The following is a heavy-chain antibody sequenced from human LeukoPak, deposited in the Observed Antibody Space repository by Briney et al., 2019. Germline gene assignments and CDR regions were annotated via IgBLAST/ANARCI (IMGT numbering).Heavy chain of an antibody. CDR1: GFTFSDYY. D-gene: IGHD2-2*01. V-gene: IGHV3-11*06. CDR3: ARPDIVVVPAKDAFDI. J-gene: IGHJ3*02. CDR2: ISSSSSYI. Sequence: GGSLRLSCAASGFTFSDYYMSWIRQAPGKGLEWVSSISSSSSYIYYADSVKGRFTISRDNAKNSLYLQMNSLRAEDTAVYYCARPDIVVVPAKDAFDIWGQGTMVTVSS.